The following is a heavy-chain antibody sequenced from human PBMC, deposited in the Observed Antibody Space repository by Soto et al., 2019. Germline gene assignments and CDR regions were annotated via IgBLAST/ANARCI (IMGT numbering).Heavy chain of an antibody. D-gene: IGHD2-8*02. CDR1: GFTFSSYW. Sequence: GGSMRLSCAASGFTFSSYWMSWVRQDPGKGLEWVASIKQDGSEKYYVDSVKGRFTISRDNAKNSLYLQMNSPRAEDTAVYYCARDQVEYADYWGQGTLVTVSS. V-gene: IGHV3-7*01. J-gene: IGHJ4*02. CDR2: IKQDGSEK. CDR3: ARDQVEYADY.